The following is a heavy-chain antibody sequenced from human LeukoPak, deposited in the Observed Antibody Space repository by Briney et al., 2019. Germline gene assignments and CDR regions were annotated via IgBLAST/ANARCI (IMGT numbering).Heavy chain of an antibody. CDR2: ISSDTSTI. J-gene: IGHJ4*02. D-gene: IGHD3-22*01. CDR1: GFSFSSYS. V-gene: IGHV3-48*01. Sequence: PGGSPRLSCAASGFSFSSYSMSWIRQAPGKGLEWVSYISSDTSTIYYADSVKGRFTISRDNAKKSLYLQMNSLRAEDTAVYYCARDPVYYFDSSGYYVYWGQGTLVTVSS. CDR3: ARDPVYYFDSSGYYVY.